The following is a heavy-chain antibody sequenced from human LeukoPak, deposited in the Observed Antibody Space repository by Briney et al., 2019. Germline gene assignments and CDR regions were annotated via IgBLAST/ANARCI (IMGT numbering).Heavy chain of an antibody. J-gene: IGHJ4*02. V-gene: IGHV1-69*06. Sequence: SVKVSCKSSGGTFSSYAISWVRQAPGQGLEWMGGIIPIFGTANYAQKFQGRVTITADKSTSTAYMELSSLRSEDTAVYYCARVDILTGYYHFDYWGQGTLVTVSS. CDR2: IIPIFGTA. CDR3: ARVDILTGYYHFDY. D-gene: IGHD3-9*01. CDR1: GGTFSSYA.